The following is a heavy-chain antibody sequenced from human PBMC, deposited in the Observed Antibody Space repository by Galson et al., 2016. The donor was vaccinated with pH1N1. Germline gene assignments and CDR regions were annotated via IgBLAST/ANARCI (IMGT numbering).Heavy chain of an antibody. CDR3: ANENQRGSYGMDV. Sequence: SLRLSCAASGFTFHDYTMHWVRQCPGKGLEWVSLVNWNGTRTYDADSVRGRFTVSRDNSKHSLHLKMNSLRSEDTALYYCANENQRGSYGMDVWGRGTTVTVSS. CDR2: VNWNGTRT. D-gene: IGHD3-16*01. CDR1: GFTFHDYT. V-gene: IGHV3-43*01. J-gene: IGHJ6*02.